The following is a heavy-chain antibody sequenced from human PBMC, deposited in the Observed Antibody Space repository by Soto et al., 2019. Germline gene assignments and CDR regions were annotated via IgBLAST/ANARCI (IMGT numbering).Heavy chain of an antibody. CDR1: GYTFTGYY. D-gene: IGHD2-2*01. CDR2: INPNSGGT. V-gene: IGHV1-2*02. Sequence: ASVKVSCKASGYTFTGYYMHWVRQAPGQGLEWMGWINPNSGGTNYAQKFQGRVTMTRDTSISTAYMELSRLRSDDTAVYYCARNYQLLSAIHFDSWGQGTPVTVSS. J-gene: IGHJ4*02. CDR3: ARNYQLLSAIHFDS.